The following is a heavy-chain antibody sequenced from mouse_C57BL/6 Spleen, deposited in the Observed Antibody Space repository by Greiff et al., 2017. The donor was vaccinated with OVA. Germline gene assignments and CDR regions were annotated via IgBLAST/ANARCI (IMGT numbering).Heavy chain of an antibody. Sequence: EVQLQQSGPELVKPGASVKISCKASGYTFTDYYMNWVKQSHGKSLEWIGDINPNNGGTSYNQKFKGKATLTVDKSSSTAYMELRSLTSEDSAVYYCARNYDYDAGHEGYWGQGTTLTVSS. CDR1: GYTFTDYY. J-gene: IGHJ2*01. CDR3: ARNYDYDAGHEGY. D-gene: IGHD2-4*01. V-gene: IGHV1-26*01. CDR2: INPNNGGT.